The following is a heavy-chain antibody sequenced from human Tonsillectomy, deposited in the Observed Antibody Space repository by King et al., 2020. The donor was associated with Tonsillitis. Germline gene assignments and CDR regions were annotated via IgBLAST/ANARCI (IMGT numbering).Heavy chain of an antibody. Sequence: VQLQQWGAGLLKPSETLSLTCAVYGGSFSGYYLSWIRQPPGKGLEWVWESNPSGSTNKHPPHKSRVTISVDTSKNQFSLKLSSVTAADTAVYYCARGTYSSAWRGADAYWGQGTLVTVSS. D-gene: IGHD6-19*01. CDR1: GGSFSGYY. J-gene: IGHJ4*02. V-gene: IGHV4-34*01. CDR3: ARGTYSSAWRGADAY. CDR2: SNPSGST.